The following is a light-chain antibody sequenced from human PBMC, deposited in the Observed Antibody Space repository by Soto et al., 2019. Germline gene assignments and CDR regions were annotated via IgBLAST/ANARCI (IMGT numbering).Light chain of an antibody. V-gene: IGKV3-20*01. J-gene: IGKJ1*01. CDR1: QSVSSTY. Sequence: IVLTQAPGTLALSPGARATLSCRASQSVSSTYLVWYQQKPGQAPRLLIYGASSRATGIPDRFSGSGSGTDFTLTISRLEPEDFAVYYCQQYCSSPSFGQGTEVDI. CDR3: QQYCSSPS. CDR2: GAS.